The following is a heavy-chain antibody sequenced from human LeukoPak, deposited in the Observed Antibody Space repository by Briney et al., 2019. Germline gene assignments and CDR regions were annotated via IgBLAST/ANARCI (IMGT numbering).Heavy chain of an antibody. V-gene: IGHV4-39*01. CDR3: ARLDYGDYYYYGMDV. CDR2: IYYSGST. D-gene: IGHD4-17*01. Sequence: SETLSLTCSVSGGSISSSSYYWGWIRQPPGKGLEWIGSIYYSGSTYYNPSLKSRVTISVDTSKNQFSLKLSSVTAADTAVYYCARLDYGDYYYYGMDVWGQGTTVIVSS. J-gene: IGHJ6*02. CDR1: GGSISSSSYY.